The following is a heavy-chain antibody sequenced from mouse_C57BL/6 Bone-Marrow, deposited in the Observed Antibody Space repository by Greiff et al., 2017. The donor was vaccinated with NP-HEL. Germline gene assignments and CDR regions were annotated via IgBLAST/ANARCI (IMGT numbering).Heavy chain of an antibody. V-gene: IGHV14-4*01. D-gene: IGHD2-3*01. J-gene: IGHJ4*01. CDR1: GFNIKDDY. Sequence: VQLQQSGAELVRPGASVKLSCTASGFNIKDDYMHWVKQRPEQGLEWIGWIDPENGDTEYASKFQGKATITADTSSNTAYLQLSSLTSEDTAVYYCTPDGYYRNYYAMDYWGQGTSVTVSS. CDR3: TPDGYYRNYYAMDY. CDR2: IDPENGDT.